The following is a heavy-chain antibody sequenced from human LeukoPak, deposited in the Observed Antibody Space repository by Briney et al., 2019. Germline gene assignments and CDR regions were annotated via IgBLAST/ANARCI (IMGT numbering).Heavy chain of an antibody. CDR1: GYTFTNDN. D-gene: IGHD6-13*01. CDR2: MNPNNGNT. Sequence: GPVKVSCKASGYTFTNDNINWVRQATGQGLEWMGWMNPNNGNTGFAQKFQGRVTLTRNTSISTAYMELSSLRSEDTAVYYCARGIPADYWGQGTLVTVSS. V-gene: IGHV1-8*01. CDR3: ARGIPADY. J-gene: IGHJ4*02.